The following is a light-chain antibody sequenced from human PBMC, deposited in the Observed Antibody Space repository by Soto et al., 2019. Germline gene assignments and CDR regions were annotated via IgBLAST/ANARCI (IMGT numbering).Light chain of an antibody. CDR3: SSHAGSNVV. CDR2: DVS. Sequence: QSALTQPPSVSGSPGQSVTISCTGTSSDVGGYNYVSWYQQHPGKAPKVMIYDVSKRPSGVPDRFSGSKSGNTASLTVSGLQAEDEADYYCSSHAGSNVVFGGGTKLTVL. V-gene: IGLV2-8*01. CDR1: SSDVGGYNY. J-gene: IGLJ2*01.